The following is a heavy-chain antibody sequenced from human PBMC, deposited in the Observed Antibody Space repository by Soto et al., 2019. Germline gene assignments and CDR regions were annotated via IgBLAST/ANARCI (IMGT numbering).Heavy chain of an antibody. V-gene: IGHV1-2*04. CDR2: INPNSGGT. CDR1: GYTFTGYY. Sequence: ASVKVSCKASGYTFTGYYMHWVRQAPGQGLEWMGWINPNSGGTNYAQKIQGWVTMTRDTSISTAYMELSRLRSDDTAVYYCARDLGSSGSYQNYYYYGMDVWGQGTTVTVSS. D-gene: IGHD1-26*01. CDR3: ARDLGSSGSYQNYYYYGMDV. J-gene: IGHJ6*02.